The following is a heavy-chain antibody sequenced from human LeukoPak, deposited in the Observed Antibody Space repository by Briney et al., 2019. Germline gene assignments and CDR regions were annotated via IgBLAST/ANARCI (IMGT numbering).Heavy chain of an antibody. V-gene: IGHV3-9*01. J-gene: IGHJ5*02. D-gene: IGHD6-19*01. Sequence: PGRSLRLSCAASGFTFDDYAMHWVRQAPGKGLEWVSGISWNSGSIGYADSVKGRFTISRDNAKNSLYLQMNSLRAEDTAVYYCARGYGSGWYVDWFDPWGQGTLVTVSS. CDR1: GFTFDDYA. CDR2: ISWNSGSI. CDR3: ARGYGSGWYVDWFDP.